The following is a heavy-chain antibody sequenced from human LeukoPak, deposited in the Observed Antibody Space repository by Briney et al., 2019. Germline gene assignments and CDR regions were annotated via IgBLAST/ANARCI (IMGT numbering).Heavy chain of an antibody. D-gene: IGHD3-9*01. V-gene: IGHV3-66*01. CDR1: GFTVSSNY. CDR3: ARYFDQYYFDY. Sequence: GGSLRLSCAASGFTVSSNYMSWVRQAPGKGLEWVSVIYSGGSTYYADSVKGRFTISRDNSKNTLYLQMNSLRAEDTAVYYCARYFDQYYFDYWGQGTLVTVSS. CDR2: IYSGGST. J-gene: IGHJ4*02.